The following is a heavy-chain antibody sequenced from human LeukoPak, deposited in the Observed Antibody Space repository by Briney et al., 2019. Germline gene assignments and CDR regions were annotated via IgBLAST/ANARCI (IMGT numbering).Heavy chain of an antibody. V-gene: IGHV3-53*01. D-gene: IGHD2-2*01. J-gene: IGHJ4*02. CDR3: ARAPYCSSTSCPRYFDY. CDR2: IYSGGST. Sequence: GGSLRLSCAASRFTVSSNYMSWVRQAPGKGLEWVSVIYSGGSTYYADSVKGRFTISRDNSKNTLYLQMNSLRAEDTAVYYCARAPYCSSTSCPRYFDYWGQGTLVTVSS. CDR1: RFTVSSNY.